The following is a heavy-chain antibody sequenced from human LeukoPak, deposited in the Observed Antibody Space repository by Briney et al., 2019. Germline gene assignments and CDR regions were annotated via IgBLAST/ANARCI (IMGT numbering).Heavy chain of an antibody. J-gene: IGHJ4*02. CDR1: GFTLSSYS. D-gene: IGHD3-10*01. V-gene: IGHV3-7*01. CDR3: TTWFRESNF. CDR2: ISPDGSNK. Sequence: QPGGSLRLSCAASGFTLSSYSMNWVRQAPGKGLEWVAHISPDGSNKYYVDSVEGRFVISRDNAKNSLYLQMDSLRTEDTAKYYCTTWFRESNFWGQGTLVIVSS.